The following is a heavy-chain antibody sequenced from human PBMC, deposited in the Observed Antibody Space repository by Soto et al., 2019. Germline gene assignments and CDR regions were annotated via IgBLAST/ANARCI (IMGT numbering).Heavy chain of an antibody. J-gene: IGHJ6*01. CDR1: GGTFRTSA. V-gene: IGHV1-69*12. Sequence: QVQLVQSGAEVKKPGSSVKVSCKTSGGTFRTSAISWVRQAPGQGLEWMGGIMPVFPTPDYAQKFQGRVTITADESTSTAYMELSSLRSEDTAVYYCARDKDRQQLGGNYYYIMDVWGQGTTVNVSS. CDR2: IMPVFPTP. D-gene: IGHD3-3*02. CDR3: ARDKDRQQLGGNYYYIMDV.